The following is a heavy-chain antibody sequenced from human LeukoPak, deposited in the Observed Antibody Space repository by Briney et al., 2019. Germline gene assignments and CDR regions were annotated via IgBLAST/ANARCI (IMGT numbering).Heavy chain of an antibody. J-gene: IGHJ4*02. CDR2: ISYDGSNK. D-gene: IGHD6-13*01. CDR3: ARDGQQLVPYYFDY. Sequence: PGRSLRLSCAASGFTFSSYAMHWVRQAPGKGLEGVAVISYDGSNKYYADSVKGRFTISRDNSKNTLYLQMNSLRAEDTAVYYCARDGQQLVPYYFDYWGQGTLVTVSS. V-gene: IGHV3-30*04. CDR1: GFTFSSYA.